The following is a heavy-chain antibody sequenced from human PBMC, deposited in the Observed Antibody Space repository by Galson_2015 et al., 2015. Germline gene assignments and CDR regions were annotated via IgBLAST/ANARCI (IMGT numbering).Heavy chain of an antibody. Sequence: SLRVSCAASGFTVSSNYMSWVRQAPGKGLEWVSVIYSGGSTYYADSVKGRFTISRDNSKNTLYLQMNSLRAEDTAVYYCASGLRKVFDYWGQGTLVTVSS. V-gene: IGHV3-53*01. CDR3: ASGLRKVFDY. D-gene: IGHD1-14*01. CDR1: GFTVSSNY. J-gene: IGHJ4*02. CDR2: IYSGGST.